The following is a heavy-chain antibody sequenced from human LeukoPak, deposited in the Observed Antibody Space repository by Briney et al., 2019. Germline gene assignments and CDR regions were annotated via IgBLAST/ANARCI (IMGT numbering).Heavy chain of an antibody. CDR2: ISSSSSYI. CDR1: GFTFSSYS. Sequence: PGGSLRLSCAASGFTFSSYSMNWVRQAPGKGLEWVSSISSSSSYIYYADSVKGRFTISRDNAKNSLYLRMNSLRAEDTAVYYCAREEGLTTVTTWDYWGQGTLVTVSS. CDR3: AREEGLTTVTTWDY. V-gene: IGHV3-21*01. D-gene: IGHD4-17*01. J-gene: IGHJ4*02.